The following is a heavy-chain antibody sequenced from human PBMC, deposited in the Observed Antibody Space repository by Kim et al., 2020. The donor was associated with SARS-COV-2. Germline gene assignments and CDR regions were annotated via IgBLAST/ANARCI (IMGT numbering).Heavy chain of an antibody. J-gene: IGHJ4*02. CDR1: GGSISSSSYY. CDR3: ARQGQQWLVGERRYYFDY. Sequence: SETLSLTCTVSGGSISSSSYYWGWIRQPPGKGLEWIGSIYYSGSTYYNPSLKSRVTISVDTSKNQFSLKLSSVTAADTAVYYCARQGQQWLVGERRYYFDYWGQGTLVTVSS. D-gene: IGHD6-19*01. V-gene: IGHV4-39*01. CDR2: IYYSGST.